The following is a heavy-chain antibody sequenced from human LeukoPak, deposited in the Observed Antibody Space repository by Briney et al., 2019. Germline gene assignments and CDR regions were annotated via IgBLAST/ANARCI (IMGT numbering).Heavy chain of an antibody. V-gene: IGHV3-7*01. Sequence: PGGSLRLSCAASGITVSRYCMSWVRQAPAGGLEWVANIKQDGTEKYYVESVKGRFTISRDNDKNSLYLQMNSLRVEDTAVYYCAKVAKYYYGSETYYFFEHWGQGTPVTASS. D-gene: IGHD3-10*01. CDR1: GITVSRYC. CDR2: IKQDGTEK. CDR3: AKVAKYYYGSETYYFFEH. J-gene: IGHJ4*02.